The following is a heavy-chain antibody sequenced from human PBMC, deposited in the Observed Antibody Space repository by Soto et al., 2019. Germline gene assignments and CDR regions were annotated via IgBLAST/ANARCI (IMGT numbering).Heavy chain of an antibody. D-gene: IGHD2-2*01. CDR2: INPQTGGT. CDR1: GYTFTGYY. Sequence: ASVKVSCKASGYTFTGYYIHWVREAPGQGLEWMGWINPQTGGTSYAQKFQGRVTLSRDTSINTAYLELSRLRFDDAAVYFCARERYQVISVGMDVWGQGITVTVSS. J-gene: IGHJ6*02. V-gene: IGHV1-2*02. CDR3: ARERYQVISVGMDV.